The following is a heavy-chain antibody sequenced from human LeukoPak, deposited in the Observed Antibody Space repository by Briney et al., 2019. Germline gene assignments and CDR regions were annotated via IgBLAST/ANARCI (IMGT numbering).Heavy chain of an antibody. Sequence: GGSLRLSCTASGFTFSDYSMNWFRQAPGKGLDWVSYITSSGNTIYYADSVEGRFSISRDNAKNSLYLQMNSLRDEDTAVYYCARDYKFAFDYWGQGTLVAVSS. CDR3: ARDYKFAFDY. CDR1: GFTFSDYS. V-gene: IGHV3-48*02. D-gene: IGHD5-24*01. J-gene: IGHJ4*02. CDR2: ITSSGNTI.